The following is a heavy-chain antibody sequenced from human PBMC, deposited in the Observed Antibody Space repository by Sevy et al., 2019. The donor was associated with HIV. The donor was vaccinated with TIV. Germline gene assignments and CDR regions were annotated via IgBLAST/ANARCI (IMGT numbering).Heavy chain of an antibody. V-gene: IGHV3-21*01. J-gene: IGHJ4*02. CDR1: GFTFSSYA. D-gene: IGHD2-15*01. CDR3: ARDLFSGGNAVYGY. CDR2: INAISSNI. Sequence: GGSLRLSCAASGFTFSSYAMNWVRQAPGKGLEWVSSINAISSNIYYADSVKGRFTISRDNGENSLYLQMNSVRAEDTAVYYCARDLFSGGNAVYGYWGQGTLVTVSS.